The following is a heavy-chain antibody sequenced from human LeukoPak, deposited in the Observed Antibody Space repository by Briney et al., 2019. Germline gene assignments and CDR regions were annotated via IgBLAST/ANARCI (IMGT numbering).Heavy chain of an antibody. CDR2: ISGSGGST. J-gene: IGHJ4*02. V-gene: IGHV3-23*01. D-gene: IGHD4-17*01. Sequence: GGSLRLSCAASGFTFSSYAMSWVRQAPGKGLEWVSAISGSGGSTYYANSVKGRFTISRDNSKNTLYLQMNSLRAEDTAVYYCAILATVVTEIDYWGQGTLVTVSS. CDR1: GFTFSSYA. CDR3: AILATVVTEIDY.